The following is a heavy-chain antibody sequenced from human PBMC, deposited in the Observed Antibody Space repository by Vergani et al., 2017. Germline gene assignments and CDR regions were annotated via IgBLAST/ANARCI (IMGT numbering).Heavy chain of an antibody. D-gene: IGHD3-3*01. Sequence: QVQLVESGGGVVQPGRSLRLSCAASGFTFSSYGMHWVRQAPGKGLEWVAVISYDGSNKYYADSVKGRFTISRDNSKNTLYLQMNSLRAEDTAVYYCANVFTTHDYWGQGTLVTVSS. CDR2: ISYDGSNK. J-gene: IGHJ4*02. CDR1: GFTFSSYG. V-gene: IGHV3-30*18. CDR3: ANVFTTHDY.